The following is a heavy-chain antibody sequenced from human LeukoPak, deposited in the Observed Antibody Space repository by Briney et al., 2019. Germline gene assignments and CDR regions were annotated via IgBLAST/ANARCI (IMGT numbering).Heavy chain of an antibody. CDR1: GFTFSSYA. J-gene: IGHJ4*02. CDR3: PKGRSSWSILPLDY. Sequence: TGGSLRLSCAASGFTFSSYAMSWVRQAPGKGLEWVSAISGSGDSTYYADSVKGRFTISRDNSKSTLYLQMNSLRAEDTAVYYCPKGRSSWSILPLDYWGQGTLITVSS. D-gene: IGHD6-6*01. V-gene: IGHV3-23*01. CDR2: ISGSGDST.